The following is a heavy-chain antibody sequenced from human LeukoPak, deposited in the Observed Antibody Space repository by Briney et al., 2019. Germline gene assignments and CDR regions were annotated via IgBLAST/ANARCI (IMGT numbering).Heavy chain of an antibody. J-gene: IGHJ6*03. V-gene: IGHV4-61*02. CDR2: IYTSGST. D-gene: IGHD3-22*01. CDR3: TRGSIAYYYMDV. CDR1: GGSISSGSYY. Sequence: SETLSLTCTVSGGSISSGSYYWSWIRQPAGKGLEWIGRIYTSGSTNYNPSLKSRVTISVDTSKNQFSLKLSSVTAADAAVYYCTRGSIAYYYMDVWGKGTTVTISS.